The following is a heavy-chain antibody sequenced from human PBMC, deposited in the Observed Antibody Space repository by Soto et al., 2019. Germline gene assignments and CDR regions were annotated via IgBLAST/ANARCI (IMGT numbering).Heavy chain of an antibody. CDR2: INHSGST. J-gene: IGHJ5*02. CDR1: GGSFSGYY. D-gene: IGHD3-22*01. CDR3: ARLLTYYYDSSGYSNWFDP. V-gene: IGHV4-34*01. Sequence: LSLTCAVCGGSFSGYYWSWIRQPPGKGLEWIGEINHSGSTNYNPSLKSRVTISVDTSKNQFSLKLSSVTAADTAVYYCARLLTYYYDSSGYSNWFDPWGQGTLVTVSS.